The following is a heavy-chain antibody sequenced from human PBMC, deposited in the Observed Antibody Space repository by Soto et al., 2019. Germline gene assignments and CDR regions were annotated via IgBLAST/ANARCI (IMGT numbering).Heavy chain of an antibody. V-gene: IGHV1-8*01. D-gene: IGHD2-15*01. Sequence: GGPMEVSCKASGYPFTRFYINWGREAPGQGLVYLGRMNPDSGNTAYVQKFQGRVTMTWDTSITTAYMELSSLRSEDTAVYYCARAPLYIVVVVAATDELDPWGQGTLVTVSS. J-gene: IGHJ5*02. CDR3: ARAPLYIVVVVAATDELDP. CDR2: MNPDSGNT. CDR1: GYPFTRFY.